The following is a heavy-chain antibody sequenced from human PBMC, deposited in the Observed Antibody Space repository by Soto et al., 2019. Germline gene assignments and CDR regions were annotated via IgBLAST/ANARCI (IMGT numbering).Heavy chain of an antibody. D-gene: IGHD6-19*01. CDR1: GFTFSSYA. Sequence: EVQLLESGGGVVQPGGSLRLSCAASGFTFSSYAMSWVRQAPGKGLEWVSAISGSGGSTYYADSVKGRFTISRDNSKNTLYLQMNSLRAEDTAVYYCAKRPGIAVAANYFDYWGQGTLVTVSS. CDR3: AKRPGIAVAANYFDY. V-gene: IGHV3-23*01. J-gene: IGHJ4*02. CDR2: ISGSGGST.